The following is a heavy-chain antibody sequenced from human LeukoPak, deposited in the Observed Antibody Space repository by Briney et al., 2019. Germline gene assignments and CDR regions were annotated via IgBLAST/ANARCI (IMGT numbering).Heavy chain of an antibody. CDR2: MNIDGSEK. J-gene: IGHJ6*02. CDR3: ARASVTTYYYYGMDV. D-gene: IGHD4-17*01. Sequence: PGGSLRLSCAASGFTFSSYWMGWVRQAPGKRLEWVANMNIDGSEKYYADSVKGRFTISRDNARNSVYLQMNSLRVEDTAVYYCARASVTTYYYYGMDVWGQGTTVTVSS. V-gene: IGHV3-7*01. CDR1: GFTFSSYW.